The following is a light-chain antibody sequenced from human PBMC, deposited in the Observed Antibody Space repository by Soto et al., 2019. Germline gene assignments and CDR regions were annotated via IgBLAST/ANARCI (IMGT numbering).Light chain of an antibody. Sequence: QSALTQPASVSASPGQSITISCTGTSSDVGGYKFVSWYQHHPGKAPKLMIYEVNNRPSGVSDRFSGSKSGNTASLTISGLQAEDEADYYCNSYTNSSAVVFGGGTKLTVL. J-gene: IGLJ2*01. CDR3: NSYTNSSAVV. CDR1: SSDVGGYKF. V-gene: IGLV2-14*01. CDR2: EVN.